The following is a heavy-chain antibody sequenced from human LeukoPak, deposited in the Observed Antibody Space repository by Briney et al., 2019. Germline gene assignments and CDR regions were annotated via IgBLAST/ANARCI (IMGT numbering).Heavy chain of an antibody. CDR3: AKALVGATPRYFDY. J-gene: IGHJ4*02. V-gene: IGHV3-21*04. CDR2: ISSSSSYI. Sequence: GGSLRLSCAASGFTFSSYSMNWVRQAPGKGLEWVSSISSSSSYIYYADSVKGRFTISRDNAKNSLYLQMNSLRAEDTAVYYCAKALVGATPRYFDYWGQGTLVTVSS. D-gene: IGHD1-26*01. CDR1: GFTFSSYS.